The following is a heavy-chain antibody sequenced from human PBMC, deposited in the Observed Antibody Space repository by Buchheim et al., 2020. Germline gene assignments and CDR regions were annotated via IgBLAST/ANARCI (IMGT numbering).Heavy chain of an antibody. D-gene: IGHD2-2*01. Sequence: EVQLVESGGGLVQPGGSLRLSCAASGFTFSSYWMSWVRQAPGKGLEWVANIKQDGSEKYYVDSVKGRFTISRDTAKTSLYLQMNSLRAEDTAVYYCARVVPAAIRAYGMDVWGQGTT. CDR3: ARVVPAAIRAYGMDV. J-gene: IGHJ6*02. V-gene: IGHV3-7*01. CDR1: GFTFSSYW. CDR2: IKQDGSEK.